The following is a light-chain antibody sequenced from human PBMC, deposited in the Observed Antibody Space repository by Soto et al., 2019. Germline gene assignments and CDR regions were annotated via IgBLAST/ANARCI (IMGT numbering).Light chain of an antibody. J-gene: IGLJ3*02. Sequence: QSVLTQPPSVSGAPGQGVTISCTGSSSNIGKDYDVHWYQQLPGAAPRLLIYSNFNRPSGVPYRFSGSKSGSSASLVITGLQAEDEADYYCQPYDNSLSGWVFGGGTKLTVL. CDR3: QPYDNSLSGWV. CDR1: SSNIGKDYD. V-gene: IGLV1-40*01. CDR2: SNF.